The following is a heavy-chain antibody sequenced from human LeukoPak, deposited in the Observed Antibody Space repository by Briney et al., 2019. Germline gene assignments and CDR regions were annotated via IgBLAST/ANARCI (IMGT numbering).Heavy chain of an antibody. V-gene: IGHV3-9*01. CDR3: AKDIAGSDNYYYYGMDV. CDR2: ISWNSGSI. J-gene: IGHJ6*02. CDR1: GFTFDDYA. Sequence: GRSLRLSCAASGFTFDDYAMHWVRQAPGKGLEWVSGISWNSGSIGYADSVKGRFTISRDNAKNSLYLQMNSLGAEDTALYYCAKDIAGSDNYYYYGMDVWGRGTTVSVSS. D-gene: IGHD3-10*01.